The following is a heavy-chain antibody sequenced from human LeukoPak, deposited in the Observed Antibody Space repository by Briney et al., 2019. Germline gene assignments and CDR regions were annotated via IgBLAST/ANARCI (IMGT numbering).Heavy chain of an antibody. J-gene: IGHJ4*02. CDR3: ARGAVYFDY. Sequence: KPSDTLSLTCTLSGGSISSHYWSWTRHPPGRGLEWIGYIYYSGSTNYNPSLKSRVTISVDTSKNQFSLKLSSVTAADTAVYYCARGAVYFDYWGQGTLVTVSS. CDR1: GGSISSHY. V-gene: IGHV4-59*11. CDR2: IYYSGST.